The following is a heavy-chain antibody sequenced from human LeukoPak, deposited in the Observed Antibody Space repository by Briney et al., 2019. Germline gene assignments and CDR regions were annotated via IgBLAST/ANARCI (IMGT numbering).Heavy chain of an antibody. V-gene: IGHV3-11*06. CDR1: GFTFSDYY. J-gene: IGHJ4*02. CDR3: ATGRYCTGDTCNERVDY. Sequence: PGGSLRLSCAASGFTFSDYYMSWIRQAPGRGLEWVSSTSIWSNYIYYADSVKGRFTASRDNAQNSLFLQMNSLRVEDTAVYYCATGRYCTGDTCNERVDYWGQGTLVTVSS. D-gene: IGHD2-8*02. CDR2: TSIWSNYI.